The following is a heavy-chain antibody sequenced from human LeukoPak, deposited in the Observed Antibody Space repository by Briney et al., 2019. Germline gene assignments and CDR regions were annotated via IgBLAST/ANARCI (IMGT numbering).Heavy chain of an antibody. J-gene: IGHJ4*02. CDR2: ISGSGSTT. CDR1: GFTFSSYA. CDR3: AEQLAYSYAKFDY. D-gene: IGHD5-18*01. V-gene: IGHV3-23*01. Sequence: GGSLRLSCAASGFTFSSYAVSWVRQAPGKGLEWVSRISGSGSTTYYTDSVKGRFTDSRDNSKNTLYLQMNSLRVEDTAIYYCAEQLAYSYAKFDYWGQGPLDTVSS.